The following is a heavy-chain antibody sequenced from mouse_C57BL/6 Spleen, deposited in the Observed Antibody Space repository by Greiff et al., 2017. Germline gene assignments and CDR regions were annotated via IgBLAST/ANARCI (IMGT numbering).Heavy chain of an antibody. CDR2: INPNYGTT. V-gene: IGHV1-39*01. D-gene: IGHD2-4*01. CDR3: ARYYYYDDAMDY. J-gene: IGHJ4*01. CDR1: GYSFTDYN. Sequence: VQLQPSGPELVKPGASVKISCKASGYSFTDYNMNWVKHSNGKSLEWIGVINPNYGTTSYNQNFQGQATFTVCQSSSTADMQLNSLTSEASAVYYCARYYYYDDAMDYWGQGTSVTVSS.